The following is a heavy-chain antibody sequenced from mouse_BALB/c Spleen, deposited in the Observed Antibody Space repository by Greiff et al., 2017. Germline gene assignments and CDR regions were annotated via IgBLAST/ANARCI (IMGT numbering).Heavy chain of an antibody. Sequence: EVQVVESGGGLVKPGGSLKLSCAASGFAFSSYDMSWVRQTPEKRLEWVAYISSGGGSTYYPDTVKGRFTISRDNAKNTLYLQMSSLKSEDTAMYYCARQGGYYFAYWGQGTLVTVSA. D-gene: IGHD2-3*01. CDR1: GFAFSSYD. V-gene: IGHV5-12-1*01. J-gene: IGHJ3*01. CDR3: ARQGGYYFAY. CDR2: ISSGGGST.